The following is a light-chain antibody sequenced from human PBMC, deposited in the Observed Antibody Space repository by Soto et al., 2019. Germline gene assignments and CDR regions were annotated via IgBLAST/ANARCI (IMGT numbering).Light chain of an antibody. CDR1: SSDVGVSNL. Sequence: QSALTQPASVSGSPGQSITISCTGSSSDVGVSNLVSWYQQHPGKAPKLIIYEVSQRPSGVSNRFSGSKSGNTASLTISGLQADDGGDYYCCSYENRRWLFGEGTKLTVL. CDR2: EVS. CDR3: CSYENRRWL. V-gene: IGLV2-23*02. J-gene: IGLJ3*02.